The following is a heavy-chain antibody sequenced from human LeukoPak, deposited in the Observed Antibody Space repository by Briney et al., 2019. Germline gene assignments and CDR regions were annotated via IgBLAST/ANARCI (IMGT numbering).Heavy chain of an antibody. J-gene: IGHJ4*02. D-gene: IGHD3-10*01. CDR2: ISATGGSS. CDR3: ARGRRDNYYSAAAY. V-gene: IGHV3-23*01. Sequence: GGSLRLSCAASGFTFSDAWMNWVRQAPGKGLEWVSAISATGGSSHYADSVKGRFTISRDNSNNMLYLQMNSLRAEDTALYYCARGRRDNYYSAAAYWGQGALVTVSS. CDR1: GFTFSDAW.